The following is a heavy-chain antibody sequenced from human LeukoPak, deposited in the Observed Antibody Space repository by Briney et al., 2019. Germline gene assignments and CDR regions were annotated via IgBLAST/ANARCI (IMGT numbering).Heavy chain of an antibody. Sequence: SQTLSLTCAISGDSVSSNSAAWNWIRQSPSRGLEWLGRTYYRSKWYSDYAVSVKGRITINPDTSKNQFSLQLNSVTPEDTAVYYCARDIGPRKSLYNWFDPWGQGTLVTVSS. CDR2: TYYRSKWYS. V-gene: IGHV6-1*01. CDR3: ARDIGPRKSLYNWFDP. J-gene: IGHJ5*02. CDR1: GDSVSSNSAA. D-gene: IGHD2-15*01.